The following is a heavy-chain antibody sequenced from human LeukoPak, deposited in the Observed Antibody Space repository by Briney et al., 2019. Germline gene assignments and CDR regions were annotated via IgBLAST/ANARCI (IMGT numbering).Heavy chain of an antibody. CDR3: AKGRIAAAGTGAFDV. CDR2: FSATDGSA. Sequence: GGSLRLSCAASGFTVSSYCMTWVRQAPGKGLEWVSDFSATDGSAQYAESVKGRFNISRDNSKNSLYLQMNSLRDEDTAVYYCAKGRIAAAGTGAFDVWGQGTMVTVSS. D-gene: IGHD6-13*01. V-gene: IGHV3-23*01. CDR1: GFTVSSYC. J-gene: IGHJ3*01.